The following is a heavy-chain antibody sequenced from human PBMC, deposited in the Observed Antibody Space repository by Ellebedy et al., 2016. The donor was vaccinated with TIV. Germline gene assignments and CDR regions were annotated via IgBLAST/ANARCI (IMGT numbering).Heavy chain of an antibody. V-gene: IGHV4-61*08. CDR1: GGSISSGGYS. Sequence: SETLSLXCAVSGGSISSGGYSWSWIRQPPGKGLEWIGYIYYSGSTNYNPSLKSRVTISVDTSKNQFSLKLSSVTAVDTAVYYCARAGVDDILTGYLNYYYYGMDVWGQGTTVTVSS. D-gene: IGHD3-9*01. CDR3: ARAGVDDILTGYLNYYYYGMDV. CDR2: IYYSGST. J-gene: IGHJ6*02.